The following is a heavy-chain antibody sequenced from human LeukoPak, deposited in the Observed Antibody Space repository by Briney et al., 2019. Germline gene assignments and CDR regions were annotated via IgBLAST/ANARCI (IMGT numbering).Heavy chain of an antibody. V-gene: IGHV1-8*03. J-gene: IGHJ6*03. Sequence: GASVKVSCKASGYTFTSYGINWGRQATGQGLEWMGWMNPNSGNTGYAQKFQGRVTITRNTSISTAYMELSSLRSEDTAVYYCARVKALYCSSTSCYQGGYYYYMDVWGKGTTVTVSS. D-gene: IGHD2-2*01. CDR1: GYTFTSYG. CDR2: MNPNSGNT. CDR3: ARVKALYCSSTSCYQGGYYYYMDV.